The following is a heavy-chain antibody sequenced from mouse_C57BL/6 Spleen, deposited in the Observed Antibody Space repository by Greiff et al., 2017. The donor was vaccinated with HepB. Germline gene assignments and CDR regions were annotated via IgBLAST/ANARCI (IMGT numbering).Heavy chain of an antibody. J-gene: IGHJ4*01. V-gene: IGHV1-64*01. D-gene: IGHD1-1*01. CDR2: IHPNSGST. CDR3: AIRSSTFGSFSAMDY. Sequence: QVQLQQPGAELVKPGASVKLSCKASGYTFTSYWMHWVKQRPGQGLEWIGMIHPNSGSTNYNEKFKSKATLTVDKSSSTAYMQLSSLTSEDSAVYYCAIRSSTFGSFSAMDYWGQGTSVTVSS. CDR1: GYTFTSYW.